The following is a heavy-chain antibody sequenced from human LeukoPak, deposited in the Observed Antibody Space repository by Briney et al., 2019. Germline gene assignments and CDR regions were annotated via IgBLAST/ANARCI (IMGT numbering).Heavy chain of an antibody. CDR3: ARVEGGSVPYYYYMDV. V-gene: IGHV3-21*01. Sequence: GGSLRLSCAASGFTFSSYSMNWVRQAPGKGLEWVSSISSSSSYIYYADSVKGRFTISRDNAKNSLYLQMNSLRAEDTAVYYCARVEGGSVPYYYYMDVWGKGTTVTVSS. D-gene: IGHD1-26*01. CDR2: ISSSSSYI. J-gene: IGHJ6*03. CDR1: GFTFSSYS.